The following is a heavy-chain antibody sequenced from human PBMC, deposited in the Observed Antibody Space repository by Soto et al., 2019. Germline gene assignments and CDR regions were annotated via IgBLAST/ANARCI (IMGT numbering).Heavy chain of an antibody. D-gene: IGHD6-6*01. CDR3: ARMGPRAARPSY. V-gene: IGHV3-11*01. J-gene: IGHJ4*02. CDR1: WFPFLDYD. Sequence: PGGSPRPSRATLWFPFLDYDIRWVPRSPGKGLEWVSFVSSSGTTVYYGDSVKGRFTIFRDNSKSLLSLQMSSLRAEDTAVYYCARMGPRAARPSYWGQGTLVTVSS. CDR2: VSSSGTTV.